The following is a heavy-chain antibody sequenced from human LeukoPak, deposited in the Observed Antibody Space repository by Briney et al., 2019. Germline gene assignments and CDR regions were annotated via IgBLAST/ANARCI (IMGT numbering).Heavy chain of an antibody. CDR3: ARDRPYSSSWFDAFDI. Sequence: PGGSLRLSCAASGFTFSSYSMNWVRQAPGKGLEWVSSISSSSSYIYYADSVKGRFIISRDNAKNSLYLQMNSLRAEDTAVYYCARDRPYSSSWFDAFDIWGQGTMVTVSS. CDR1: GFTFSSYS. V-gene: IGHV3-21*01. D-gene: IGHD6-13*01. CDR2: ISSSSSYI. J-gene: IGHJ3*02.